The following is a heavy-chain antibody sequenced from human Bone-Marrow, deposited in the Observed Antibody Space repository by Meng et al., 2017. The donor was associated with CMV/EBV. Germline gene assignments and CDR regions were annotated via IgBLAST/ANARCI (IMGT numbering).Heavy chain of an antibody. CDR1: GFTFSDNY. D-gene: IGHD6-19*01. CDR3: VRSSGWSLFDY. Sequence: QVQLFQSGPAMKKPGASVKVACTTSGFTFSDNYIHWVRQAPGQGLEWMGWVNSKNEATNYARKFQGRVSMTRDTSISTAHMELSRLMSDDTAVYYCVRSSGWSLFDYWGQGTLVTVSS. CDR2: VNSKNEAT. J-gene: IGHJ4*02. V-gene: IGHV1-2*02.